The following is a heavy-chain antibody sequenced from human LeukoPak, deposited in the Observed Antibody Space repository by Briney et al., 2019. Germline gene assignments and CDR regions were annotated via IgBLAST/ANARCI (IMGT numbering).Heavy chain of an antibody. J-gene: IGHJ5*02. V-gene: IGHV3-21*01. Sequence: PGGSLRLSCAASGFTFSSYSMNWVRQAPGKGLEWVSSISSSSSYIYYADSVKGRFTISRDNAKNSLYLQMNSLRAEDTAVYYCARGRIAAAWGSKGHVWFDPWGQGTLVTVSS. CDR3: ARGRIAAAWGSKGHVWFDP. CDR1: GFTFSSYS. D-gene: IGHD6-13*01. CDR2: ISSSSSYI.